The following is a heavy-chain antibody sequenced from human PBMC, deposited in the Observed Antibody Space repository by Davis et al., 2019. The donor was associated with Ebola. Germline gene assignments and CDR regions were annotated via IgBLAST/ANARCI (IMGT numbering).Heavy chain of an antibody. D-gene: IGHD6-19*01. Sequence: PGGALRLSCAASGFTLRTYGMHWVRQTPGKGLGGVGFIRYDGSSKYYADSVKGRFTISRDTSKNTVYLQMDSLRAEDTAVYYCAKDLRSSGWEPSRYYYYYGMDVWGKGTTVTVSS. CDR1: GFTLRTYG. CDR3: AKDLRSSGWEPSRYYYYYGMDV. V-gene: IGHV3-30*02. CDR2: IRYDGSSK. J-gene: IGHJ6*04.